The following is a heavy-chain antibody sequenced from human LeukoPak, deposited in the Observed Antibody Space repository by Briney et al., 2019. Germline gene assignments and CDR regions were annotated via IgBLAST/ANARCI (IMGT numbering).Heavy chain of an antibody. D-gene: IGHD3-10*01. J-gene: IGHJ4*02. CDR2: IDPSDSYT. V-gene: IGHV5-10-1*01. CDR3: ARHHYSSGSSQVLFDY. CDR1: GYSFTSYW. Sequence: GESLKISCKGSGYSFTSYWISWVRQMPGKGLEWMGRIDPSDSYTNYSPSFQGHVTISADKSISTAYLQWSSLKASDTAMYYCARHHYSSGSSQVLFDYWGQGTLVTVSS.